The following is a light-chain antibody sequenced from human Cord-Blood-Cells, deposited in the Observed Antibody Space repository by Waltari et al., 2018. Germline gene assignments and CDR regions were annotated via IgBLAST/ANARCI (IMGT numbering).Light chain of an antibody. CDR2: GAS. CDR1: QSVSSSY. Sequence: DIVMTQSPDSLAVSLGERATINCKSSQSVSSSYLAWYQQKPGQAPRLLIYGASSRATGIPDRFSGSGSGTDFTLTISRLEPEDFAVYYCQQYGSSPQTFGQGTKVEIK. CDR3: QQYGSSPQT. V-gene: IGKV3-20*01. J-gene: IGKJ1*01.